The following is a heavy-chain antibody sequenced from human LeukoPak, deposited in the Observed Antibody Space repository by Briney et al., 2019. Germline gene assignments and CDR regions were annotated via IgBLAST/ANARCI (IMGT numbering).Heavy chain of an antibody. CDR1: GGSISSGGYY. J-gene: IGHJ3*02. Sequence: PSETLSLTCTVSGGSISSGGYYWSWIRQHPGKGLEWIGYIYYSGSTYYNPSLKSRVTISVDTSKNQFSLKLSSVTAADTAVYYCARGVGGYCSGGSCLAFDIWGQGTMVTVSS. V-gene: IGHV4-31*03. CDR3: ARGVGGYCSGGSCLAFDI. CDR2: IYYSGST. D-gene: IGHD2-15*01.